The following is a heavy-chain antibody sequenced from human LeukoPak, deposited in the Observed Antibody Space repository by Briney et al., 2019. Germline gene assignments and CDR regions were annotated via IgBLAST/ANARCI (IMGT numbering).Heavy chain of an antibody. D-gene: IGHD3-10*01. CDR3: ARYYYGSGRDYYFDY. CDR2: IYTSGST. Sequence: SETLSLTCTVSGGSISSYYWSWIRQPPGKGLEWIGYIYTSGSTNYNPSLKSRVTISVDTSKNQFSLKLSSVTAADTAVYYCARYYYGSGRDYYFDYWGQGTLVTVSS. J-gene: IGHJ4*02. CDR1: GGSISSYY. V-gene: IGHV4-4*09.